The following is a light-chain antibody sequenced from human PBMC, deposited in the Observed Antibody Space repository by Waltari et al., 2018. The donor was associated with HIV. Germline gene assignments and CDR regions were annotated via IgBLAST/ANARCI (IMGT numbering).Light chain of an antibody. CDR1: SSDVGNYNY. Sequence: QSVLTQPRSVSGSPGQSVTISCTGTSSDVGNYNYVSWYQQHPGKAPKFMIYDVSKRPSGVPDRCSGSKSVNTASLTISGLQAEDEAEYYCCSYAGSYTLGVFGGGTKVTVL. CDR3: CSYAGSYTLGV. CDR2: DVS. V-gene: IGLV2-11*01. J-gene: IGLJ2*01.